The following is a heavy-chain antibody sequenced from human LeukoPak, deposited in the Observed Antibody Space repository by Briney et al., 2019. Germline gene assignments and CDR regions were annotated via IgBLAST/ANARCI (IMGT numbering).Heavy chain of an antibody. Sequence: GRSLRLSCAASGFTFSSYAMHWVRQAPGKGLEWVSAISGSGGSTYYADSVKGRFTISRDNSKNTLYLQMNSLRAEDTAVYYCAKEMATSEVESGMDVWGQGTTVTVSS. CDR2: ISGSGGST. D-gene: IGHD5-24*01. CDR3: AKEMATSEVESGMDV. J-gene: IGHJ6*02. V-gene: IGHV3-23*01. CDR1: GFTFSSYA.